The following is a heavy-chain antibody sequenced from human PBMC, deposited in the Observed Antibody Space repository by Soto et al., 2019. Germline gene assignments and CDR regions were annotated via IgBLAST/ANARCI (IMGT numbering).Heavy chain of an antibody. Sequence: QITLKESGPSLVKPTQTLTLTCIFSGFSFSADGVGVGWIRQPPGKALEWLALIYWDDDTRYSPSLKSRITITKDTSKNQVVLTMTNMDPVDTATYYCAHAYGGTSWPNDAFDVWGQGTVVTVSS. D-gene: IGHD2-2*01. CDR2: IYWDDDT. J-gene: IGHJ3*01. V-gene: IGHV2-5*02. CDR1: GFSFSADGVG. CDR3: AHAYGGTSWPNDAFDV.